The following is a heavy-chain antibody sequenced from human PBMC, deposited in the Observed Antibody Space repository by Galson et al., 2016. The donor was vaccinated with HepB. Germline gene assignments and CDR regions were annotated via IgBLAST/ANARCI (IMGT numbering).Heavy chain of an antibody. Sequence: SLRLSCAASEFSISTSWMTWVRQAPGKGLEWVANIRHDGSQIHYVDSVQGRFTISRDNAKNLLYLQMDSLRAEDTAVYFCARDIYDIWSGYYALDYWGQGTLVTVSS. CDR3: ARDIYDIWSGYYALDY. V-gene: IGHV3-7*03. CDR1: EFSISTSW. CDR2: IRHDGSQI. J-gene: IGHJ4*02. D-gene: IGHD3-3*01.